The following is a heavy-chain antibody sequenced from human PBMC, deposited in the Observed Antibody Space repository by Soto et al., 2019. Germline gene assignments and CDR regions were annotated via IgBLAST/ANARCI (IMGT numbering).Heavy chain of an antibody. J-gene: IGHJ4*02. D-gene: IGHD6-19*01. CDR2: ISYDGSNK. CDR3: ARDRDSSEDY. Sequence: GGSLRLSCAASGFTFSSYAMHWVRQAPGKGLEWVAVISYDGSNKYYADSVKGRFTISRDNSKHTLYLQMNSLRAEDTAVYYCARDRDSSEDYWGQGTLVTVSS. CDR1: GFTFSSYA. V-gene: IGHV3-30-3*01.